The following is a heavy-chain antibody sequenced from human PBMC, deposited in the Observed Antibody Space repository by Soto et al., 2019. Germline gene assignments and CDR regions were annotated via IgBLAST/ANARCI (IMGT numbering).Heavy chain of an antibody. D-gene: IGHD5-12*01. J-gene: IGHJ4*02. CDR2: TYYGSKWYT. CDR1: GDSVSSKNAA. CDR3: ARAYSAYDSNFDF. V-gene: IGHV6-1*01. Sequence: QTLSLTCDISGDSVSSKNAAWSWIRQSPSRGLEWLGRTYYGSKWYTDYAGSLKSRMTINADTSKNQFSLQLNSVTPEDTAIYYCARAYSAYDSNFDFWGQGTLVTVSS.